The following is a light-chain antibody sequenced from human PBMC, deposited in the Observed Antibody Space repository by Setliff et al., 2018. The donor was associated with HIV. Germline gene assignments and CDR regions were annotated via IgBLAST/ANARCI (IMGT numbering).Light chain of an antibody. CDR3: CSYAGSPYV. V-gene: IGLV2-11*01. J-gene: IGLJ1*01. CDR1: SSDVGGYDF. CDR2: DVN. Sequence: QSALAQPRSVSGSPGQSVNISCTGTSSDVGGYDFVSWYQQHPGKVPKLIIYDVNKRPSGVPDRFSGSKSGNTASLTISGLQADDEVDYYCCSYAGSPYVFGTGIKVTVL.